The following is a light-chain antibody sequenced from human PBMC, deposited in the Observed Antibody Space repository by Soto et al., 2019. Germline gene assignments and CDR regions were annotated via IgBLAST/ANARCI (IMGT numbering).Light chain of an antibody. CDR3: QQYNKWPLT. Sequence: EIVMTQSPATLSVSPGEAATLSCRASQSISSDLARYQQKPGQAPRLLLYGASTRATGIPARFSGSESGTEFTLTISSLQSEDFAVYYCQQYNKWPLTFGGGTKVEIK. CDR2: GAS. V-gene: IGKV3-15*01. J-gene: IGKJ4*01. CDR1: QSISSD.